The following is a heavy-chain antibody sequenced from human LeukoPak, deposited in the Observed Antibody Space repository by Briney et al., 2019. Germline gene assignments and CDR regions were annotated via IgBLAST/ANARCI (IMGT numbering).Heavy chain of an antibody. CDR1: GDSITSSNYF. D-gene: IGHD2-2*01. Sequence: SETLSLTCTVSGDSITSSNYFWCWLRQSPGRGLERTGSIYYSGSTYYNPFLKSRVTISVETSKIQFSLKLSSVTAADSAVYYCARDSGSSTSCRRKFDNWGQGTLVTVSS. J-gene: IGHJ4*02. V-gene: IGHV4-39*07. CDR3: ARDSGSSTSCRRKFDN. CDR2: IYYSGST.